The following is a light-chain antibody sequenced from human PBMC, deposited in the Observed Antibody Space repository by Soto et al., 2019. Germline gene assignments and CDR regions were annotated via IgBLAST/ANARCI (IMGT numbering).Light chain of an antibody. CDR1: QSISSW. CDR3: QQLNSYPIT. J-gene: IGKJ5*01. CDR2: DAS. V-gene: IGKV1-5*01. Sequence: DTQMTQSRSTLSASIGDRVTITCRASQSISSWLAWYQQKPGKAPKLLIYDASTLQSGVPSRFSGSGSGTDFTLTISSLQPEDFATYYCQQLNSYPITFGQGTRLEIK.